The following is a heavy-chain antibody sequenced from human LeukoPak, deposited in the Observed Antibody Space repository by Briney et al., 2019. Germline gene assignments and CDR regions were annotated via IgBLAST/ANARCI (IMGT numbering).Heavy chain of an antibody. V-gene: IGHV3-30*03. CDR2: ISYDGSDK. D-gene: IGHD3-10*01. CDR1: GFTFSSYG. CDR3: ARTMVRGVTGTDFDY. J-gene: IGHJ4*02. Sequence: PGGSLRLSCAASGFTFSSYGMPWVRQAPGKGLEWVALISYDGSDKYFPDSVKGRFTISRDNSKNTLYLQMNSLRAEDTAVYYCARTMVRGVTGTDFDYWGQGTLVTVSS.